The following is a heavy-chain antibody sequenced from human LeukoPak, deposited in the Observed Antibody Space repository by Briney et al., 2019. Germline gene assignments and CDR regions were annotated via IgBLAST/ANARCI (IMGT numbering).Heavy chain of an antibody. D-gene: IGHD3-22*01. CDR2: INWNGGST. CDR3: AKPPMIFYYYYGMDV. CDR1: GFTFDDYG. J-gene: IGHJ6*02. V-gene: IGHV3-20*04. Sequence: GGSLRLSCAASGFTFDDYGMSWVRQAPGKGLEWVSGINWNGGSTGYADSVKGRFTISRDNSKNTLYLQMNSLRAEDTAVYYCAKPPMIFYYYYGMDVWGQGTTVTVSS.